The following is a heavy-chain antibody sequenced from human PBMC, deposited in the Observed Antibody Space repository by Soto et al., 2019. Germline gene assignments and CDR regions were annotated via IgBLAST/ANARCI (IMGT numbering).Heavy chain of an antibody. CDR2: ISYDGYNT. D-gene: IGHD1-1*01. J-gene: IGHJ6*02. CDR3: ARVHHGNNLYYYYGLDV. Sequence: PGGSLELGCAASGFNLDTFAIHGFRKAPGKVLEWVALISYDGYNTYYADSVKGRFTISRDNSKNTLYLQMTSLRPDDTGVYFCARVHHGNNLYYYYGLDVWGPGTSVTVSS. V-gene: IGHV3-30-3*01. CDR1: GFNLDTFA.